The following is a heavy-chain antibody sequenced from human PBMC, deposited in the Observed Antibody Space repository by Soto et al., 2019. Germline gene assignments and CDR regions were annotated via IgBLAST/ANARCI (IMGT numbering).Heavy chain of an antibody. V-gene: IGHV1-3*01. CDR1: GYTFTSHA. J-gene: IGHJ4*02. CDR3: ATFPGY. CDR2: INAGNGNT. Sequence: ASVKVSCKASGYTFTSHAKHRVRHAPGQRLEWMGWINAGNGNTKYSQKFQGRATITRTTSASTAYMELSILRFEATAVYYCATFPGYRGQGSLVTVSS.